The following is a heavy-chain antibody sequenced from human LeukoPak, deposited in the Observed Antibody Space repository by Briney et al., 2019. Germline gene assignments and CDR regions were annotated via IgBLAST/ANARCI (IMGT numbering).Heavy chain of an antibody. J-gene: IGHJ1*01. D-gene: IGHD2-15*01. CDR3: ARDSAVDCSGGSCYSDFQH. CDR1: GFTFSSYS. V-gene: IGHV3-21*01. CDR2: ISSSSSYI. Sequence: GGSLRLSCAASGFTFSSYSMNWVRQAPWKRLEWVSSISSSSSYIYYADSVKGRFTISRDNAKNSLYLQMNSLRAEDTAVYYCARDSAVDCSGGSCYSDFQHWGQGTLVTVSS.